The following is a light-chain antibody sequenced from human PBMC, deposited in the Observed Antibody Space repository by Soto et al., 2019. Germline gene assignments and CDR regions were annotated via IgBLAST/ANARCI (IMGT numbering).Light chain of an antibody. V-gene: IGKV1-27*01. J-gene: IGKJ4*01. CDR1: QGIGVY. Sequence: DIQMTQSPSSLSASLGDRVTITGRASQGIGVYLAWFQQRPWNVPKILIYAASTLHSGVPSRFSGSGSGTEFALTISSLQPEDVATYYCQKYNSSPLTFGGGTKVESK. CDR3: QKYNSSPLT. CDR2: AAS.